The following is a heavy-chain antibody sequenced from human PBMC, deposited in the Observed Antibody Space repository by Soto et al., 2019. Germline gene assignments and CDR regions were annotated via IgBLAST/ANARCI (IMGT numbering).Heavy chain of an antibody. CDR1: GFTFSSYA. J-gene: IGHJ6*03. V-gene: IGHV3-23*01. CDR3: AKDFPTVTTFYYYYMDV. CDR2: ISGSGGST. D-gene: IGHD4-17*01. Sequence: GGSLRLSCAASGFTFSSYAMSWVRQAPGKGLEWVSAISGSGGSTYYADSVKGRFTISRDNSKNTLYLLMNSLRAEDTAVYYCAKDFPTVTTFYYYYMDVWGKGTTVTVSS.